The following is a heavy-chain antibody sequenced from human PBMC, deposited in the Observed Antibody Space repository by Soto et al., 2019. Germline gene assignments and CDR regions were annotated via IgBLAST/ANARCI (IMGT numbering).Heavy chain of an antibody. CDR1: GYTFTSYG. D-gene: IGHD2-2*01. V-gene: IGHV1-18*04. CDR2: ISAYNGNT. CDR3: ARLRYCRSTSCKYFDY. J-gene: IGHJ4*02. Sequence: ASVKVSCKXSGYTFTSYGISWVRQAPGQGLEWMGWISAYNGNTNYAQKLQGRVTMTTDTSTSTAYMELRSLRSDDTAVYYCARLRYCRSTSCKYFDYWGQGTLVTVSS.